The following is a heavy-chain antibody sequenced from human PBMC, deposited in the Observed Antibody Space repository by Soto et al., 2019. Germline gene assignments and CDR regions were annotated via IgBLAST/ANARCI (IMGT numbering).Heavy chain of an antibody. J-gene: IGHJ3*02. D-gene: IGHD3-22*01. CDR1: GFTFSSYS. V-gene: IGHV3-48*02. Sequence: GGSLRLSCAASGFTFSSYSMNWVRQAPGKGLEWVSYISSSSSTIYYADSVKGRFTISRDNAKNSLYLQMNSLRDEDTALYYCANMYYYDSSGYPDDAFDIWGQGTMVTVSS. CDR2: ISSSSSTI. CDR3: ANMYYYDSSGYPDDAFDI.